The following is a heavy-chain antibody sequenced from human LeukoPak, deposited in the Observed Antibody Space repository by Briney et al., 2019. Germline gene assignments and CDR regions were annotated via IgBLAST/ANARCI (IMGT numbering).Heavy chain of an antibody. CDR2: IHSGVTT. V-gene: IGHV3-53*01. D-gene: IGHD3-16*02. Sequence: QSGGSLRLSCTASGLTVSSSNMNWVRQAPGKGLECVSVIHSGVTTYYADSVKGRFTISGDNSRNTLYLQMNSLGAEDTAVYYCARTSYDYVWGSYRLFDYWGQGTLVTVSS. CDR3: ARTSYDYVWGSYRLFDY. CDR1: GLTVSSSN. J-gene: IGHJ4*02.